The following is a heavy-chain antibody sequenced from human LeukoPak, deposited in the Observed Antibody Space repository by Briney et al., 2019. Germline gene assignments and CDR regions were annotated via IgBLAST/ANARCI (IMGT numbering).Heavy chain of an antibody. CDR1: GFTFSRYA. V-gene: IGHV3-23*01. CDR3: AKPMIQGLNHDAFDL. J-gene: IGHJ3*01. Sequence: GGSLRLSCAASGFTFSRYAMSWVRQAPGKGLEWVAAVSGSGSSTYYADSVKGLFTISRDNSKNTLYLQMNSLRAEDTAVYYCAKPMIQGLNHDAFDLWGQGTMVTVSS. CDR2: VSGSGSST. D-gene: IGHD3-16*01.